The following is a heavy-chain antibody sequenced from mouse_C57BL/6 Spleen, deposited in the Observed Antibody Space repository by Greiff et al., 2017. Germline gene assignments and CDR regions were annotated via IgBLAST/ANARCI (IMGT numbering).Heavy chain of an antibody. D-gene: IGHD1-1*01. V-gene: IGHV1-15*01. CDR3: TRAHYYGSPLLDY. CDR1: GYTFTDYE. CDR2: IDPETGGT. J-gene: IGHJ2*01. Sequence: QVQLQQSGAELVRPGASVTLSCKASGYTFTDYEMHWVKQTPVHGLEWIGAIDPETGGTAYNQKFKGKAILTADKSSSTAYMELRSLTSEDSAVYYCTRAHYYGSPLLDYWGQGTTLTVSS.